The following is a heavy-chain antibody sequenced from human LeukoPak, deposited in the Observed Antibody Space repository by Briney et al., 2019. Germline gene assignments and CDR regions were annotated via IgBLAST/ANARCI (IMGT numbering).Heavy chain of an antibody. CDR1: GFTFSSYA. CDR3: ARALGFGEINYYYYMDV. J-gene: IGHJ6*03. D-gene: IGHD3-10*01. V-gene: IGHV3-30*04. Sequence: PGGPLRLSCAASGFTFSSYAMHWVRQAPGKGLEWVAVISYDGSNKYYADSVKGRFTISRDNAKNSLYLQMNSLRAEDTAVYYCARALGFGEINYYYYMDVWGKGTTVTISS. CDR2: ISYDGSNK.